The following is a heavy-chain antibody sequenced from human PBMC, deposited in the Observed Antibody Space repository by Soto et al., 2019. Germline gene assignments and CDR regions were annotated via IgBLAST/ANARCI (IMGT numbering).Heavy chain of an antibody. J-gene: IGHJ3*02. V-gene: IGHV3-64D*08. CDR2: ISSNGGST. CDR3: VKHYYDSSGYYYQARSLDAFDI. Sequence: PGGSLRLSCSASGFTFSSYAMHWVRQAPGKGLEYVSAISSNGGSTYYADSVKGRFTISRDNSKNTLYLQMSSLRAEDTAVYYCVKHYYDSSGYYYQARSLDAFDIWGQGTMVTVS. D-gene: IGHD3-22*01. CDR1: GFTFSSYA.